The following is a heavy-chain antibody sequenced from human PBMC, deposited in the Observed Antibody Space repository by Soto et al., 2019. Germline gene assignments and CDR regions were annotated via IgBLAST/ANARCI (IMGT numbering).Heavy chain of an antibody. V-gene: IGHV1-2*04. D-gene: IGHD4-17*01. CDR3: ARGARSEYGALSHYYYYMDV. Sequence: VSCKASGYTFTGYYMHWVRQAPGQGLERMGWINPNSGGTNYAQKFQGWVTMTRDTSISTAYMELSRLRSDDTAVYYCARGARSEYGALSHYYYYMDVWGKGTTVTVSS. J-gene: IGHJ6*03. CDR2: INPNSGGT. CDR1: GYTFTGYY.